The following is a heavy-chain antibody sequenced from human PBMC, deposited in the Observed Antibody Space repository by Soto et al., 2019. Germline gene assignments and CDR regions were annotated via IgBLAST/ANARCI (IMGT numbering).Heavy chain of an antibody. CDR2: IWYDGSNK. J-gene: IGHJ6*02. Sequence: HPGGSLRLSCAASGFTFSSYGMHWVRQAPGKGLEWVAVIWYDGSNKYYADSVKGRFTISRDNSKNTLYLQMNSLRAEDTAVYYCARDMVRGVIGYGMDVWGQGTTVTVSS. CDR3: ARDMVRGVIGYGMDV. V-gene: IGHV3-33*01. D-gene: IGHD3-10*01. CDR1: GFTFSSYG.